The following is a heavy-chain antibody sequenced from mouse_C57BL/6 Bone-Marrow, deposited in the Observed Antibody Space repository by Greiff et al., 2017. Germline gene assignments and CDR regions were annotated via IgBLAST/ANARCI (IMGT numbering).Heavy chain of an antibody. Sequence: EVQGVESGGGLVKPGGSLKLSCAASGFTFSDYGMHWVRQAPEQGLEWVAYISRGSSTIYYADTVKGRFTISRDNAKNTLFLQMTSLRSEDTAMYYCANDLPTIDYAMDYWGQGTTVTVSS. CDR3: ANDLPTIDYAMDY. D-gene: IGHD2-1*01. CDR2: ISRGSSTI. J-gene: IGHJ4*01. V-gene: IGHV5-17*01. CDR1: GFTFSDYG.